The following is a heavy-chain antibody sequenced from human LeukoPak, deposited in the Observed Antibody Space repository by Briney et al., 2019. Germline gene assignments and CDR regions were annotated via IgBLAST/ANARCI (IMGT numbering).Heavy chain of an antibody. J-gene: IGHJ5*02. CDR3: ARRGDSGYDFVDWFDP. CDR1: GYSFTSYW. Sequence: ESLKISCKGSGYSFTSYWIGWVRQMPGKGLEWMGIIYPGDSDTRYSPSFQGQVTISADKSISTAYLQWSSLKASDTAMYYCARRGDSGYDFVDWFDPWGQGTLVTVSS. V-gene: IGHV5-51*01. CDR2: IYPGDSDT. D-gene: IGHD5-12*01.